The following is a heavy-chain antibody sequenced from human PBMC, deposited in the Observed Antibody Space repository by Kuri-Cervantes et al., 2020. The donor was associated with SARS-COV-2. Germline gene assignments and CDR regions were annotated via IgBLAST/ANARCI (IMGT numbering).Heavy chain of an antibody. CDR2: ISSNGGST. Sequence: LSLTCAASGFTFSSYAMHWVRQAPGKGLEYVSAISSNGGSTYYANSVKGRFTISRDNSKNTLYLQMGSLRAEDTAVYYCARGYRYWGQGTLVTVSS. V-gene: IGHV3-64*01. J-gene: IGHJ4*02. CDR3: ARGYRY. D-gene: IGHD3-16*02. CDR1: GFTFSSYA.